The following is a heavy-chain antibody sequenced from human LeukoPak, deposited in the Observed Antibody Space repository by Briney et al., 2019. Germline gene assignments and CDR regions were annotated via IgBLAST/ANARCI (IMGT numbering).Heavy chain of an antibody. J-gene: IGHJ4*02. Sequence: PGGSLRLSCAASGFTFDDYGMSWVRHAPGKGLEWVSGINWNGGSTGYADSVKGRFTISRDNAKNSLYLQMNSLRAEDTALYHCARDRTGSGSYYNGLDYFDYWGQGTLVTVSS. CDR3: ARDRTGSGSYYNGLDYFDY. CDR2: INWNGGST. CDR1: GFTFDDYG. D-gene: IGHD3-10*01. V-gene: IGHV3-20*01.